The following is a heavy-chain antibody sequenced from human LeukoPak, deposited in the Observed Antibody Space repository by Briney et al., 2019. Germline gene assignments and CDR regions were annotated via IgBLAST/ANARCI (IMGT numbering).Heavy chain of an antibody. Sequence: GGSLRLSCAASGFTFSSYGMHWVRQAPGKGLEWVAVIWYDGSNKYYADSVKGRFTISRDNSKNTLYLQMNSLRAEDTAVYYCARESRYYDSSGYYATYHRAAHFDYWGQGTLVTVSS. J-gene: IGHJ4*02. V-gene: IGHV3-33*01. CDR2: IWYDGSNK. D-gene: IGHD3-22*01. CDR1: GFTFSSYG. CDR3: ARESRYYDSSGYYATYHRAAHFDY.